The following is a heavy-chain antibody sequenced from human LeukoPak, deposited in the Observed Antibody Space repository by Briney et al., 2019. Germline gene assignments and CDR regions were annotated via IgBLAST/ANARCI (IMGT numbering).Heavy chain of an antibody. CDR3: ARDTVTSGSYLWGVFDY. J-gene: IGHJ4*02. CDR1: GFTFSNYI. V-gene: IGHV3-48*02. Sequence: GGSLRLSCAASGFTFSNYIMNWVRQAPGKGLEWLSYISSSSSPIYYADSVKGRFTISRDNAKNSLYLQMNSLRDEDTGVYYCARDTVTSGSYLWGVFDYWGQGTLVTVSS. D-gene: IGHD1-26*01. CDR2: ISSSSSPI.